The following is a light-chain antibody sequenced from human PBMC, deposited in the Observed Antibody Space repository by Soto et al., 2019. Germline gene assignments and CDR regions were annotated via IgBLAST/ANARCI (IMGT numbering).Light chain of an antibody. Sequence: DIQMTQSPSTLSASVGDRVTITCRASQSISTFLAWYQQKPGKAPKLLIYDASNSESGVPSRFSGSGSGTEFSLTISNLQPDDFATYYCLQYNSYWWTFGQGTKVDIK. CDR1: QSISTF. V-gene: IGKV1-5*01. J-gene: IGKJ1*01. CDR3: LQYNSYWWT. CDR2: DAS.